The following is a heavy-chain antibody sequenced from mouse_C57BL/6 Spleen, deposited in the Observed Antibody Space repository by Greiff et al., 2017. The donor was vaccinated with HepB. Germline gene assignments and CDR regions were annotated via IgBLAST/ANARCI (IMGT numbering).Heavy chain of an antibody. CDR3: ARSRGKEGYAMDY. Sequence: VQLQESGAELARPGASVKLSCKASGYTFTSYGISWVKQRTGQGLEWIGEIYPRSGNTYYNEKFKGKATLTADKSSSTAYMELRSLTSEDSAVYFCARSRGKEGYAMDYWGQGTSVTVSS. J-gene: IGHJ4*01. D-gene: IGHD2-1*01. V-gene: IGHV1-81*01. CDR1: GYTFTSYG. CDR2: IYPRSGNT.